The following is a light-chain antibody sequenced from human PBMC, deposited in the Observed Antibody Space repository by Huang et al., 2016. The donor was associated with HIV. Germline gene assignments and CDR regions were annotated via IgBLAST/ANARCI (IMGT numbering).Light chain of an antibody. CDR1: QSVSNY. CDR3: QQTYDTPPLS. Sequence: DIQMTQSPSSLSASVGDRVTITCRAGQSVSNYLKWYQHKPGMAPKLRIYAASSLQSGVPSRFSGSGSGTHFTLTISSLQPEDIATYYCQQTYDTPPLSFGGGTKVEL. CDR2: AAS. V-gene: IGKV1-39*01. J-gene: IGKJ4*01.